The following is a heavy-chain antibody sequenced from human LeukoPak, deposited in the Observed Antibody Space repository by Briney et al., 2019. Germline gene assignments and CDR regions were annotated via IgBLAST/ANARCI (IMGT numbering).Heavy chain of an antibody. CDR1: GFTFRSYE. D-gene: IGHD2-21*01. CDR2: ISGRNTTI. V-gene: IGHV3-48*03. CDR3: ARGNTYFDY. Sequence: GGSLRLSCAASGFTFRSYEMNCVRQAPGKGLEWVSYISGRNTTIHYADSVKGRFTISRDNAKNSLYLQMNSLRVEDTAVYHCARGNTYFDYWGQGTLVTVSS. J-gene: IGHJ4*02.